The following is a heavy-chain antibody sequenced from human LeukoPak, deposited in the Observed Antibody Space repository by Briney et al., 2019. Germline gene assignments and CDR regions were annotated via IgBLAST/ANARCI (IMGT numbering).Heavy chain of an antibody. CDR3: AATTRTKPITDYFDY. CDR2: IYHSGST. D-gene: IGHD3-3*01. Sequence: PSQTLSLTCAVSGGSISSGGYSWSWIRQPPGKGLEWIGYIYHSGSTYYNPSLKSRVTISVDRSKNQFSLKLSSVTAADTAVYYCAATTRTKPITDYFDYWGQGTLVTVSS. CDR1: GGSISSGGYS. J-gene: IGHJ4*02. V-gene: IGHV4-30-2*01.